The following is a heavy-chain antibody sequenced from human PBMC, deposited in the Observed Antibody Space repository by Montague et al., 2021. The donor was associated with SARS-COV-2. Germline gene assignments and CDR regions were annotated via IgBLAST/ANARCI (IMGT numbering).Heavy chain of an antibody. J-gene: IGHJ6*03. V-gene: IGHV4-39*01. D-gene: IGHD2-2*01. CDR3: ARARQGVVVPALGIGAYYYYYDMDV. CDR1: GGSISSGIYF. Sequence: SETLSLTCTVSGGSISSGIYFWSWIRQPPGKGLEWIGNIHYSGNTYYNPSLKSRVTISVDTSKNQFSLKLSSVTAADTAVYYCARARQGVVVPALGIGAYYYYYDMDVGGKGTTVTVSS. CDR2: IHYSGNT.